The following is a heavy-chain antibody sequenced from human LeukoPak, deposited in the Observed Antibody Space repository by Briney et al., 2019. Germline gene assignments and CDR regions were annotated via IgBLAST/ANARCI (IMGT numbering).Heavy chain of an antibody. CDR1: GFTFSSYG. J-gene: IGHJ6*03. CDR3: TTVFAHYYDSSGYYGGYYYYMDV. D-gene: IGHD3-22*01. CDR2: IKSKTDGGTT. Sequence: PGGSLRLSCAASGFTFSSYGISWVRQAPGKGLEWVGRIKSKTDGGTTDYAAPVKGRFTISRDDSKNTLYLQMNSLKTEDTAVYYCTTVFAHYYDSSGYYGGYYYYMDVWGKGTTVTISS. V-gene: IGHV3-15*01.